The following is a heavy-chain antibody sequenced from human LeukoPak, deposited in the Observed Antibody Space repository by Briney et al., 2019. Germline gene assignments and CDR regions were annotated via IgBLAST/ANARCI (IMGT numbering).Heavy chain of an antibody. D-gene: IGHD3-22*01. Sequence: SETLSLTCTVSGGSISSYYWSWIRQPPGKGLEWIGYIYYSGGTNYNPPLKSRVTISVDTSKNQFPLKLSSVTAADTAVYYCARDRRYYDSSGTVYYDGMDVWGQGTMVTVSS. V-gene: IGHV4-59*01. J-gene: IGHJ6*02. CDR1: GGSISSYY. CDR3: ARDRRYYDSSGTVYYDGMDV. CDR2: IYYSGGT.